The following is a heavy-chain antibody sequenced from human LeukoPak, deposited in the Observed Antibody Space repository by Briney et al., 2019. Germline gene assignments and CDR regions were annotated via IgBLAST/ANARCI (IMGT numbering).Heavy chain of an antibody. J-gene: IGHJ4*01. CDR1: GGTFCNYA. V-gene: IGHV1-69*04. CDR3: ARGPDDYDVLTGYPFAY. Sequence: SVKVTCRASGGTFCNYAISGVRQAPGQGLEWMGRIIPILGIANYAQKFQGRVTITADKSTSTAYMELSSLRSEDTAVYYCARGPDDYDVLTGYPFAYWG. CDR2: IIPILGIA. D-gene: IGHD3-9*01.